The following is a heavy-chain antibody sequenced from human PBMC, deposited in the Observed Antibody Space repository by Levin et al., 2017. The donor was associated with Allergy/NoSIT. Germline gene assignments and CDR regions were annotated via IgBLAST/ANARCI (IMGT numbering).Heavy chain of an antibody. Sequence: SQTLSLTCAVYGGSFSGYYWSWIRQPPGKGLEWIGEINHSGSTNYNPSLKSRVTISVDTSKNQFSLKLSSVTAADTAVYYCARGSHRGIGYYYGSGSYYTHVHLDYWGQGTLVTVSS. CDR2: INHSGST. J-gene: IGHJ4*02. CDR3: ARGSHRGIGYYYGSGSYYTHVHLDY. V-gene: IGHV4-34*01. D-gene: IGHD3-10*01. CDR1: GGSFSGYY.